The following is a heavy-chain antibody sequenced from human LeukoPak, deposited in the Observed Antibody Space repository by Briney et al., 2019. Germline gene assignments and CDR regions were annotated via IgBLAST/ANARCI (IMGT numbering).Heavy chain of an antibody. Sequence: ASVKVSCKTSGYTFTDYYMHWVRQAPGQGLEWMGWIIPNNGGTNYAQKFQGRVTMTRDTSISTAFMELSRLRSDDTAIYYCARANRNYFDCWGQGTLVTVSS. CDR2: IIPNNGGT. CDR3: ARANRNYFDC. D-gene: IGHD1-14*01. V-gene: IGHV1-2*02. CDR1: GYTFTDYY. J-gene: IGHJ4*02.